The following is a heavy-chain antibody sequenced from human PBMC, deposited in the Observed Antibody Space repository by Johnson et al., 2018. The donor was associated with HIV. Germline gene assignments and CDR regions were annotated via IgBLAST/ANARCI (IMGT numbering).Heavy chain of an antibody. Sequence: EVQLVESGGGSVQPGRSLRLSCTASGFTIGDYAMSWVRQAPGKGLEWVGFIRSKAYGGTTEYAASVKGRFTISRDDSKSIAYLQMNSLKTEDTAVYYCTRECGEADDAFDIWGQGTMVTVSS. CDR3: TRECGEADDAFDI. D-gene: IGHD3-10*01. CDR1: GFTIGDYA. V-gene: IGHV3-49*04. J-gene: IGHJ3*02. CDR2: IRSKAYGGTT.